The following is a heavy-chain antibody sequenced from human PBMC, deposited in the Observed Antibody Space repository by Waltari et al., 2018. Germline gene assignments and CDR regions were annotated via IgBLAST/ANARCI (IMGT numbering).Heavy chain of an antibody. D-gene: IGHD3-22*01. CDR1: GFTFSRYG. Sequence: QVQLVESGGGVVQPGRSLRLSCAASGFTFSRYGMHWVRQAPGKGLEWVAVIWYDGSNKYYADSVKGRFTISRDNSKNTLYLQMNSLRAEDTAVYYCAKGGRYDSSGYYYFDYWGQGTLVTVSS. J-gene: IGHJ4*02. V-gene: IGHV3-33*06. CDR3: AKGGRYDSSGYYYFDY. CDR2: IWYDGSNK.